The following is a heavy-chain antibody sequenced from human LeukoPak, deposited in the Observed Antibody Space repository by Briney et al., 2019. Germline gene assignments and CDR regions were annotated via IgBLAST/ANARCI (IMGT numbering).Heavy chain of an antibody. V-gene: IGHV1-8*02. D-gene: IGHD1-26*01. J-gene: IGHJ4*02. CDR1: GYTFTSYG. Sequence: ASVKVSCKASGYTFTSYGINWVRQATGQGLEWMGWMNPNSGNTGYAQKFQGRVTMTRNTSISTAYMELSSLRSEDTAVYYCARGRRRELLGRYWGQGTLVTVSS. CDR3: ARGRRRELLGRY. CDR2: MNPNSGNT.